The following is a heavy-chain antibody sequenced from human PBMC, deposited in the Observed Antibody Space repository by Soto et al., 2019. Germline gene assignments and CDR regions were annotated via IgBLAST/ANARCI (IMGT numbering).Heavy chain of an antibody. CDR2: INAYNGGT. J-gene: IGHJ6*02. D-gene: IGHD3-9*01. Sequence: KVSCKASGYTFTAYYMHWVRQAPGQGLEWMGWINAYNGGTNYAQKFQGRVTMTRDTSISTAYMELSRLRSDDTAVYYCAVDPSHGLDAWGQGTTVTVYS. CDR1: GYTFTAYY. CDR3: AVDPSHGLDA. V-gene: IGHV1-2*02.